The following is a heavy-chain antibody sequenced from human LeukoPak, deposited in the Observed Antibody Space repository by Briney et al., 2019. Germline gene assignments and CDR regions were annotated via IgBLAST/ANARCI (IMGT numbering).Heavy chain of an antibody. Sequence: SETLSLTCGVSGGSISDSYWSWIRQPAGKGLEWIGRIDASGSTNYNPSLKSRVTVSVDTSKNQFSLTLNSVTAADTALYFCAKVGYASGWTYFDHWGQGTLVTVSS. J-gene: IGHJ4*02. D-gene: IGHD6-19*01. CDR3: AKVGYASGWTYFDH. CDR1: GGSISDSY. CDR2: IDASGST. V-gene: IGHV4-4*07.